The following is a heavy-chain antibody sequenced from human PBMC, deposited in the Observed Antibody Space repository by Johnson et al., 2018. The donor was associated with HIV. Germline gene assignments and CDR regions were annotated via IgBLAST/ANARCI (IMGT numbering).Heavy chain of an antibody. CDR2: IYRGGST. J-gene: IGHJ3*02. D-gene: IGHD6-19*01. V-gene: IGHV3-66*02. CDR1: GFTVSSNY. Sequence: MQLVESGGGLVQRGGSLRLSCAASGFTVSSNYMTWVRQAPGKGLEWVSVIYRGGSTYYADSVKGRFTISRDNSKNTLYLQMNSLRAEDTAVYYCASGIAVAGTLLDAFDIWGQGTMVTVSS. CDR3: ASGIAVAGTLLDAFDI.